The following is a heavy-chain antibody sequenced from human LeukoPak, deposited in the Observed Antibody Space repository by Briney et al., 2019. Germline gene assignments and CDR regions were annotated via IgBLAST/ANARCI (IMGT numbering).Heavy chain of an antibody. D-gene: IGHD3-16*01. Sequence: SQTLSLTCAVSSGSISSGGYSWSWIRQPPGKGLEWIGYIYHSGSTYYNPSLKSRVTISVDRSKNQFSLKLSSVTAADTAVYYCARGWGKSQTFDYWGQGTLVTVSS. CDR3: ARGWGKSQTFDY. V-gene: IGHV4-30-2*01. J-gene: IGHJ4*02. CDR1: SGSISSGGYS. CDR2: IYHSGST.